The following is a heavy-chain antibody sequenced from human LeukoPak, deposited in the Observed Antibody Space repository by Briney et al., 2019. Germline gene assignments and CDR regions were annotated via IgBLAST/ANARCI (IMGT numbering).Heavy chain of an antibody. CDR2: IRRKANGGTT. D-gene: IGHD4-17*01. CDR1: GFTFGDYA. J-gene: IGHJ4*02. Sequence: GGSLRLSCTASGFTFGDYAMSWFRQAPGKGLEWVGFIRRKANGGTTEYAASVKGRFTISRDDSKSITYLRMNSPKSEDTAVYYCTRGDYGDYYDLDCWGQGTLVTVSS. V-gene: IGHV3-49*03. CDR3: TRGDYGDYYDLDC.